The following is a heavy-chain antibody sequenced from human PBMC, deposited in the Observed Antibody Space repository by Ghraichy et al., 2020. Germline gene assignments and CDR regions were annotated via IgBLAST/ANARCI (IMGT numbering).Heavy chain of an antibody. CDR1: GDSMGGYY. D-gene: IGHD4-11*01. V-gene: IGHV4-59*08. CDR2: IYYSGTT. Sequence: SETLSLTCTVSGDSMGGYYWSWIRQPPEKGLEWIGYIYYSGTTHYTPSLKSRVTISVDTSKNQVSLKLTSVTAADTAVYYCARHPYSNFVDNWFDPWGQGTLVTVSS. J-gene: IGHJ5*02. CDR3: ARHPYSNFVDNWFDP.